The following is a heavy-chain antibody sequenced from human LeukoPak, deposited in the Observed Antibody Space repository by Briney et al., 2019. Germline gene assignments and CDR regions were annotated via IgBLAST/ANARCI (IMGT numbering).Heavy chain of an antibody. D-gene: IGHD1-26*01. CDR3: ARDHGVGAVDY. J-gene: IGHJ4*02. CDR2: ISSSSSYI. Sequence: GGSLRLSCAASGFTFSSYSMNWVRQAPGKGLEWVSSISSSSSYIYYADSVKGRFTISRDNAKNSLCLQMNSLRAEDTAVYYCARDHGVGAVDYWGQGTLVTVSS. CDR1: GFTFSSYS. V-gene: IGHV3-21*01.